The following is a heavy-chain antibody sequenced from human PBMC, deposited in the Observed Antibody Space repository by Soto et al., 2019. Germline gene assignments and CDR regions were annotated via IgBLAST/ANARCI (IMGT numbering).Heavy chain of an antibody. CDR3: ARGGGYCSSTSCYPTWFDP. D-gene: IGHD2-2*01. V-gene: IGHV4-61*01. Sequence: SETLSLTCTVSGGSVSSGSYYWSWIRQPPGKGLEWIGYIYYSGSTNYNPSLKSRVTISVDTSKNQFSLKLSSVTAADTAVYYCARGGGYCSSTSCYPTWFDPWGQGTLVTVSS. J-gene: IGHJ5*02. CDR1: GGSVSSGSYY. CDR2: IYYSGST.